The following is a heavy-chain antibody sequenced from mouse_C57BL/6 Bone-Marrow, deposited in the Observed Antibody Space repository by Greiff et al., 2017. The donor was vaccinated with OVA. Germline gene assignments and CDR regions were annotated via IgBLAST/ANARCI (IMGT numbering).Heavy chain of an antibody. CDR3: SRGGGCYWYFDF. J-gene: IGHJ1*03. Sequence: QVQLQQPGAELVKPGASVKLSCKASGYTFSSYWMHWVKQRPGRGLEWIGRIDPSSGGTKYNEKFKGKATLTVDKPSSTAYMQLSSLTSEDSAVDDCSRGGGCYWYFDFWGTGTTVTVSS. CDR2: IDPSSGGT. V-gene: IGHV1-72*01. D-gene: IGHD6-1*01. CDR1: GYTFSSYW.